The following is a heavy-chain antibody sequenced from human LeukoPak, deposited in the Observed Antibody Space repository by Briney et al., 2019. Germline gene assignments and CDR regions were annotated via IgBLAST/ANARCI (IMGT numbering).Heavy chain of an antibody. J-gene: IGHJ4*02. CDR1: GFTFSSYW. V-gene: IGHV3-7*03. CDR2: IKQDGSEK. D-gene: IGHD2-8*01. Sequence: GGSLRLSCAASGFTFSSYWMSWVRQAPGKGLEWVANIKQDGSEKYYVDSVKGRFTISRDNAKNSLFLQMNSLRAEDTAVYYCAKAKPPRNPLMVSAMRGYFDYWGQGTLVTVSS. CDR3: AKAKPPRNPLMVSAMRGYFDY.